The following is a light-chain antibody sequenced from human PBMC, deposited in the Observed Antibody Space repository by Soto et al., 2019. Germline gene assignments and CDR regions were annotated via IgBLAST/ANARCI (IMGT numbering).Light chain of an antibody. J-gene: IGKJ2*01. V-gene: IGKV1-5*01. Sequence: DIQMTQSPSTLSASVGDRVTITCRASQSIRSWLAWYQQKPGKAPQLLIYDASSLESGVPSRFSGSGSGKEFTLTISSRQPDDFATYYCQQYNSYPYTFGQGTKLEIK. CDR2: DAS. CDR3: QQYNSYPYT. CDR1: QSIRSW.